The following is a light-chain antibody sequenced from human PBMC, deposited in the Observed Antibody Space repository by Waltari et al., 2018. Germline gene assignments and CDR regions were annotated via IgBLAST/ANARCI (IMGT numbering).Light chain of an antibody. CDR3: LQRSTWPWT. J-gene: IGKJ1*01. V-gene: IGKV3-11*01. CDR1: QTVGGS. CDR2: DTS. Sequence: EVVLTQSPGTLSLSPGEDATLSCRASQTVGGSLAWYQHNPGQPPRLLIYDTSTRATGIPARFSGGGSGTDFSLTISSLEPEDFAVYFCLQRSTWPWTFGQGTKVEI.